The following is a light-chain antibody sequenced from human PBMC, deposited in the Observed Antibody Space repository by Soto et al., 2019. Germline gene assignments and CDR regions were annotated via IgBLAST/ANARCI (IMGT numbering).Light chain of an antibody. CDR2: FGS. J-gene: IGKJ5*01. V-gene: IGKV2-28*01. Sequence: DIVMTQSPLSLPVTPGEPASSSCRSSQSLLYNNTYNYLDWYVQKPGQSPQLLIYFGSNRAPGVPDRFSGSGSGTDFTLKINRVEAEDVGTYYCMQALQSLTFGQGTRLEIK. CDR3: MQALQSLT. CDR1: QSLLYNNTYNY.